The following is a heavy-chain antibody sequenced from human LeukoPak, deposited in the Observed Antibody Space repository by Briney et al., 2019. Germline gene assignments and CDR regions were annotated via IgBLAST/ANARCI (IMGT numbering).Heavy chain of an antibody. CDR3: ARGGCSSTSCYNYMDV. J-gene: IGHJ6*03. D-gene: IGHD2-2*01. CDR1: GYTFTSYY. Sequence: ASVKVSWKASGYTFTSYYMHWVRQAPGQGLEWMGIINPSGGSTSYAQKFQGRVTMTRDTSTSTVYMELSSLRSEDTAVYYCARGGCSSTSCYNYMDVWGKGTTVTISS. CDR2: INPSGGST. V-gene: IGHV1-46*01.